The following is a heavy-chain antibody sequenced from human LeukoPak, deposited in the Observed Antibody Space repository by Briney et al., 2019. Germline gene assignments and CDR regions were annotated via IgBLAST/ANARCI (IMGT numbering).Heavy chain of an antibody. CDR1: NYSISTGYY. Sequence: SETLSLTCSASNYSISTGYYWGWIRQTPGMGLEWIGSIYHSGSTHYNPSLKSRVSISVDTSKNQFSLKLSSVTAADTALYYCARTGVGAPRLDYYFYYMDVWGKGTTVTVSS. J-gene: IGHJ6*03. V-gene: IGHV4-38-2*02. CDR3: ARTGVGAPRLDYYFYYMDV. D-gene: IGHD1-26*01. CDR2: IYHSGST.